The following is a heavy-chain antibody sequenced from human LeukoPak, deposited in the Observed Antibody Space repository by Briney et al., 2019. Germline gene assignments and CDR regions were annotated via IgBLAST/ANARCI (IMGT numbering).Heavy chain of an antibody. D-gene: IGHD1-26*01. V-gene: IGHV3-30*18. Sequence: PGGSLRLSCAASGFTFSSYGMHWVRQAPGKGLEWVAVISYDGSNKYYADSVKGRFTISRDNSKNTLYLQMNSLRAEDTAVYYCAKPPEWELMNYYFDYWGQGTLVTVSS. CDR2: ISYDGSNK. CDR1: GFTFSSYG. CDR3: AKPPEWELMNYYFDY. J-gene: IGHJ4*02.